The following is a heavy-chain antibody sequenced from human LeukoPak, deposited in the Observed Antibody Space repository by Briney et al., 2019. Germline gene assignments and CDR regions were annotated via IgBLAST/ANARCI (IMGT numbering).Heavy chain of an antibody. V-gene: IGHV3-23*01. CDR3: AKAIYYGDYEPSFDS. D-gene: IGHD4-17*01. Sequence: PGGSLRLSSAVSGFTYSNYATSRVRQAPGKALEWTSGSSGSFGSTHYADSVKVRFAISRDNSKNTLELQMNSLRAEDTALYYCAKAIYYGDYEPSFDSWGQGTLVTVSS. CDR2: SSGSFGST. J-gene: IGHJ4*02. CDR1: GFTYSNYA.